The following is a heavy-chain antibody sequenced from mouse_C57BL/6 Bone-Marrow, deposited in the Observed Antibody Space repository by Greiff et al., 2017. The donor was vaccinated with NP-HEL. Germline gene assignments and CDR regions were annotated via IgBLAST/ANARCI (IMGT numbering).Heavy chain of an antibody. Sequence: EVQGVESGAELVKPGASVKLSCTASGFNIKDYYMHWVKQRTEQGLEWIGRIDPEDGETKYAPKFQGKATITADTSSNTAYLQLSSLTSEDTAVYYCARLSTTVVASNYFDYWGQGTTLTVSS. J-gene: IGHJ2*01. CDR3: ARLSTTVVASNYFDY. CDR1: GFNIKDYY. V-gene: IGHV14-2*01. CDR2: IDPEDGET. D-gene: IGHD1-1*01.